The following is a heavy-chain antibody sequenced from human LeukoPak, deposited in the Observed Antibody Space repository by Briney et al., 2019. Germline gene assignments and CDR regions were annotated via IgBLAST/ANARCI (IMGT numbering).Heavy chain of an antibody. CDR1: GFTFISKA. D-gene: IGHD6-13*01. CDR2: IHTNIDGGRI. Sequence: GGSLRLSCVASGFTFISKAMSWVRQAPGKGLEWVGRIHTNIDGGRIDYAPPVKGRFTISRDDSKNTLYLQMNSLKTEDTAMYYCTTRSSIWGQGTLVTVSS. CDR3: TTRSSI. J-gene: IGHJ4*02. V-gene: IGHV3-15*01.